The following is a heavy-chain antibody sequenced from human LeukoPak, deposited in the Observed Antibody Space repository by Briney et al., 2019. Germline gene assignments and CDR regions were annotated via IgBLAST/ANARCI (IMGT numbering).Heavy chain of an antibody. J-gene: IGHJ4*02. CDR2: IIPIFGTA. Sequence: SVKVSCKASGGTFSSYAISCVRQAPGQGLEWMGGIIPIFGTANYAQKFQGRVTITTDESTSTAYMELSSLRSEDTAVYYCARARAGVNIKYCSSTSCYRGFDYWGQGTLVTVSS. CDR1: GGTFSSYA. CDR3: ARARAGVNIKYCSSTSCYRGFDY. D-gene: IGHD2-2*01. V-gene: IGHV1-69*05.